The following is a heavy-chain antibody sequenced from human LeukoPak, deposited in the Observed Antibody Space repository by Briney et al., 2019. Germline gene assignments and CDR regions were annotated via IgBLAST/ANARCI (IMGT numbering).Heavy chain of an antibody. CDR1: GGSISSYY. Sequence: PSETLSLTCTVSGGSISSYYWSWIRQPPGKGLEWIGYIYYSGSTNYNPSLKSRVTISVDTSKNQFSLKLSSMTAADTSVYYCARAGGYSSSWFTFDYWGQGTLVTVSS. J-gene: IGHJ4*02. V-gene: IGHV4-59*01. CDR2: IYYSGST. D-gene: IGHD6-13*01. CDR3: ARAGGYSSSWFTFDY.